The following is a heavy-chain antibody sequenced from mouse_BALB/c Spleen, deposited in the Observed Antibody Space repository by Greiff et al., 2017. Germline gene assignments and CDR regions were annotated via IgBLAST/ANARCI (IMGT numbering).Heavy chain of an antibody. CDR2: ISDGGSYT. Sequence: EVKVVESGGGLVKPGGSLKLSCAASGFTFSDYYMYWVRQTPEKRLEWVATISDGGSYTYYPDSVKGRFTISRDNAKNNLYLQMSRLKSEDTAMYYCARDLGYDLDYWGQGTTLTVSS. CDR3: ARDLGYDLDY. V-gene: IGHV5-4*02. J-gene: IGHJ2*01. CDR1: GFTFSDYY. D-gene: IGHD2-14*01.